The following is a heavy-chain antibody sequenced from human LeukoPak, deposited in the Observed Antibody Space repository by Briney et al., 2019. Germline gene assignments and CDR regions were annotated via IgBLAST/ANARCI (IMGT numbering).Heavy chain of an antibody. CDR3: ASDTAMAPWYFDL. CDR1: GGSISSYY. CDR2: IYYSGGT. V-gene: IGHV4-59*01. Sequence: SETLSLTCTVSGGSISSYYWSWIRQPPGKGLEWIGYIYYSGGTNYNPSLKSRVTISVDTSKNQFSLKLSSVTAADTAVYYCASDTAMAPWYFDLWGRGTLVTVSS. D-gene: IGHD5-18*01. J-gene: IGHJ2*01.